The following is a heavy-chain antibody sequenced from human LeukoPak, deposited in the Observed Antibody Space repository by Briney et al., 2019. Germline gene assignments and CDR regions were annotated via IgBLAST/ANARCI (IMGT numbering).Heavy chain of an antibody. Sequence: GGSLRLSCAASGFTFSSYGMHWVRQAPGKGLEWVAFIRYDGSNKYYADSVKGRFTISRDNSKNTLYLQMNSPRAEDTAVYYCAKDVWWLRWFGESCMDVWGQGTTVTVSS. J-gene: IGHJ6*02. CDR3: AKDVWWLRWFGESCMDV. CDR2: IRYDGSNK. V-gene: IGHV3-30*02. D-gene: IGHD3-10*01. CDR1: GFTFSSYG.